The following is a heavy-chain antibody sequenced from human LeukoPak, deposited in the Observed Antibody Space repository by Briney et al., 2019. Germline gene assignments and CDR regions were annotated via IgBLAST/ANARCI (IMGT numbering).Heavy chain of an antibody. J-gene: IGHJ4*02. CDR1: GGSISSYY. CDR2: IYCSGST. D-gene: IGHD3-3*01. Sequence: SATLSLTCTVSGGSISSYYWSWIRQPPGKGLEWIGYIYCSGSTNYNPSLKSRVTISVDTSKNQFSLKLSSVTAADTAVYYCARGDDFWSGYSNFDYWGQGTLVTVSS. CDR3: ARGDDFWSGYSNFDY. V-gene: IGHV4-59*01.